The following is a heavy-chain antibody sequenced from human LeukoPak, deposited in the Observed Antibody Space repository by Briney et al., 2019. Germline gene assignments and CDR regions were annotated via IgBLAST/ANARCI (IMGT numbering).Heavy chain of an antibody. CDR3: ARSIAPQQLVRYYYGMDV. V-gene: IGHV4-59*10. CDR2: IYTSGST. Sequence: SETLSLTCAVYGGSFSGYYWSWIRQPAGKGLEWIGRIYTSGSTNYNPSLKSRVTMSVDTSKNQFSLKLSSVTAADTAVYYCARSIAPQQLVRYYYGMDVWGQGTTVTVSS. CDR1: GGSFSGYY. J-gene: IGHJ6*02. D-gene: IGHD6-13*01.